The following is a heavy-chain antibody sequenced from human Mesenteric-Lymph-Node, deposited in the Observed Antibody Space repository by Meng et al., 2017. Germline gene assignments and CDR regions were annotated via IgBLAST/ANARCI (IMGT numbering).Heavy chain of an antibody. D-gene: IGHD3-9*01. CDR3: ARVHDSLRYFDPFDP. J-gene: IGHJ5*02. CDR1: GGTFSSYA. CDR2: IIPIFGTA. Sequence: VKVSCKASGGTFSSYAISWVRQAPGQGLEWMGGIIPIFGTANYAQKFQGRVTITADESTSTAYMELSSLRSEDTAVYYCARVHDSLRYFDPFDPWGQGTLVTVSS. V-gene: IGHV1-69*01.